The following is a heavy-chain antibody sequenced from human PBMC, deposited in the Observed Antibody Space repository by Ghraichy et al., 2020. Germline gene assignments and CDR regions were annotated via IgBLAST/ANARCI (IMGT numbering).Heavy chain of an antibody. CDR1: GGSISSSSYS. J-gene: IGHJ5*02. CDR2: IYYSGST. Sequence: ETLYLTCSVSGGSISSSSYSWAWIRQPPGKGLEWIGSIYYSGSTYYNPSLKSRVTISVDTSNNQFSPNLSSVTAADTAIFYCARRYSGSGEFNWFDPWGQGTLVTVSS. CDR3: ARRYSGSGEFNWFDP. V-gene: IGHV4-39*01. D-gene: IGHD3-10*01.